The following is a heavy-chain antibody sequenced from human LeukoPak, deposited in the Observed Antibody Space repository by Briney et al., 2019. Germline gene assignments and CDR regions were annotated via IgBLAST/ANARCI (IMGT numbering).Heavy chain of an antibody. D-gene: IGHD2-2*01. Sequence: PGGSLRLSCAASRFTFSSYLMPRVRQAPAKGLGRVAVIRYDGSNKYDADSVKGRFTSSRDNSKNTRYLQMNSLRAEDTAVYYCARERVVVVVPAAMEYYYYGMDVWGKGTTVTVSS. CDR3: ARERVVVVVPAAMEYYYYGMDV. V-gene: IGHV3-33*01. CDR2: IRYDGSNK. J-gene: IGHJ6*04. CDR1: RFTFSSYL.